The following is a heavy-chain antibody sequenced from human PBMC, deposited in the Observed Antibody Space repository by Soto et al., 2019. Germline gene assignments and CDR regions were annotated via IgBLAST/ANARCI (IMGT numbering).Heavy chain of an antibody. CDR2: ISGSGGST. Sequence: PGGSLRLSCAASGFTFSSYAMSWVRQAPGKGLEWVSAISGSGGSTYYADSVKGRFTISRDNSKNTLYLQMNSLRAEDTAVYYCAKGLMGATTEGWFDPWGQGTLVTVSS. V-gene: IGHV3-23*01. J-gene: IGHJ5*02. D-gene: IGHD5-12*01. CDR1: GFTFSSYA. CDR3: AKGLMGATTEGWFDP.